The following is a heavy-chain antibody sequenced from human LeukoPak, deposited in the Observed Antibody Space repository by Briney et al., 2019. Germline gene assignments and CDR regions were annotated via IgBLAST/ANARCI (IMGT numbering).Heavy chain of an antibody. V-gene: IGHV4-30-2*01. J-gene: IGHJ5*02. D-gene: IGHD3-10*01. CDR3: ARALLWFGDLNWFDP. Sequence: PSETLSLTCTVSGGSISSGGYYWSWIRQPPGKGLEWIGYIYHSGSTYYNPSPKSRVTISVDRSKNQFSLKLSSVTAADTAVYYCARALLWFGDLNWFDPWGQGTLVTVSS. CDR2: IYHSGST. CDR1: GGSISSGGYY.